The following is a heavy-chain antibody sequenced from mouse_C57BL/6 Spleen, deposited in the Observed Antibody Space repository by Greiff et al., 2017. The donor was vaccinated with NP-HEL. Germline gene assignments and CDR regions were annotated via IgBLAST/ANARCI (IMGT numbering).Heavy chain of an antibody. D-gene: IGHD2-3*01. J-gene: IGHJ2*01. V-gene: IGHV1-42*01. Sequence: EVQLQQSGPELVKPGASVKISCQASGYSFTGYYMNWVKQSPEKSLEWIGEINPSTGGTTYNQKFKAKATLTVDKSSSTAYMQLKSLTSEDSAVYYCARDGYYDYWGQGTTLTVSS. CDR3: ARDGYYDY. CDR2: INPSTGGT. CDR1: GYSFTGYY.